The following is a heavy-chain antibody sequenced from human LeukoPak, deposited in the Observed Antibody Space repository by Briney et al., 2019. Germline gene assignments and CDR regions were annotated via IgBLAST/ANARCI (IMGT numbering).Heavy chain of an antibody. Sequence: GGSLRLSCAASEFIFSNYAMHWVRQAPGKGLEGVAGISYDASTQFHADSVKGRFTISRDNSKSTLYLEMNSLRAEDTAVYYCARDYSTGYFYFDYWGQGTLVTVSS. CDR2: ISYDASTQ. D-gene: IGHD3-9*01. CDR3: ARDYSTGYFYFDY. J-gene: IGHJ4*02. CDR1: EFIFSNYA. V-gene: IGHV3-30*01.